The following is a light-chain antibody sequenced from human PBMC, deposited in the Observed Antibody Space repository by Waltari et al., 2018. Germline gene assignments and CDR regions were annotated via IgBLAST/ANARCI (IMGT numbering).Light chain of an antibody. CDR1: QSVLYSPNNKDS. V-gene: IGKV4-1*01. CDR3: QQSYSTPLT. CDR2: WAS. J-gene: IGKJ4*01. Sequence: DIVMTQSPDSLAMSLGERATINCKSSQSVLYSPNNKDSLAWYQQKPGRPPKLLIYWASTRESGVPYRFSGSGSGTDFTLTISSLQAEDVAVYYCQQSYSTPLTVGGGTRVEIK.